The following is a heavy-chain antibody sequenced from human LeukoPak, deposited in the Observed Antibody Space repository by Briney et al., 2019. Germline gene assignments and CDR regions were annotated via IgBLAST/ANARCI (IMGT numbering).Heavy chain of an antibody. J-gene: IGHJ4*02. CDR2: IYYSGST. CDR3: AVRLWFGEFYFDY. CDR1: GGSISSGDYY. V-gene: IGHV4-30-4*01. Sequence: SETLSLTCTVSGGSISSGDYYWSWIRQPPGKGLEWIGYIYYSGSTYYNPSLKSRVTISVDTSKNQFSLKLSSVTAADTAVYYCAVRLWFGEFYFDYWGQGTLVTVSS. D-gene: IGHD3-10*01.